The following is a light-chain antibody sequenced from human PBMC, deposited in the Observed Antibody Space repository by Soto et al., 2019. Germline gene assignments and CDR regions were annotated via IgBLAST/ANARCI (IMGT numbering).Light chain of an antibody. CDR2: XXX. V-gene: IGLV2-23*01. Sequence: QSALTQPASVSGSPGQSITISCTGTSSDVGSYNLVSWYQQHPGKAXELMIXXXXXXXXXXSXRFSGXKSXXXXXXXXSGLQAEDEADYYCCSYAGSSTYVFGTGTKLTVL. CDR1: SSDVGSYNL. CDR3: CSYAGSSTYV. J-gene: IGLJ1*01.